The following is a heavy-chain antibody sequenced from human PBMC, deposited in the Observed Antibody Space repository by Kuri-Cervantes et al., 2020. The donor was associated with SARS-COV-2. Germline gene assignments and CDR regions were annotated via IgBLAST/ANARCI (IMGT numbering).Heavy chain of an antibody. CDR1: GGSISKNY. CDR3: ATLTYGINLEDY. J-gene: IGHJ4*02. V-gene: IGHV4-59*01. D-gene: IGHD3-3*01. CDR2: IYKSGSI. Sequence: SETLSLTCIVSGGSISKNYWSWIRQPPGKGLEWIGDIYKSGSIKTNPSLKTRVTISVDTSKNQLSLRVSSVTTADTAMYYCATLTYGINLEDYWGQGTLVTVSS.